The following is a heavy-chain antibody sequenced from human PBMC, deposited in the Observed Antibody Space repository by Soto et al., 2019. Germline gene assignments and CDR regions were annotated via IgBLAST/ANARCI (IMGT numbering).Heavy chain of an antibody. CDR3: ARGPPGPMIVVAAFDI. V-gene: IGHV1-69*01. J-gene: IGHJ3*02. Sequence: QVQLLQSGAEVKKPGSSVKVSCKASGGTFSSYAISWVRQAPGQGLECMGGIIPIFCTANYAQKVQGRVTITADESTSTAYMELSSLSSEDTAVYYCARGPPGPMIVVAAFDIWGQGTMVTVSS. CDR1: GGTFSSYA. CDR2: IIPIFCTA. D-gene: IGHD3-22*01.